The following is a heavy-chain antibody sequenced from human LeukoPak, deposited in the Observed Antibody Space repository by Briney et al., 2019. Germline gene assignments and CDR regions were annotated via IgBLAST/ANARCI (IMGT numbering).Heavy chain of an antibody. V-gene: IGHV3-23*01. CDR2: IPASGGST. CDR3: AKESSGGWYFDY. J-gene: IGHJ4*02. D-gene: IGHD6-19*01. CDR1: GFTVSSNY. Sequence: GGSLRLSCAASGFTVSSNYMIWVRQAPGKGLEWVSSIPASGGSTYYADSVKGRFTISRDNSKNSLYLQMNSLRAEDTAVYYCAKESSGGWYFDYWGQGTLVTVSS.